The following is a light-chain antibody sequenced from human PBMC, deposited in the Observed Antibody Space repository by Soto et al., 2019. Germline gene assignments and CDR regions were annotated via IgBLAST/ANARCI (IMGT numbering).Light chain of an antibody. V-gene: IGKV1-5*01. CDR1: QTINSW. J-gene: IGKJ4*01. CDR3: QQYNSYSPVLT. Sequence: DIQMTQSPSTLSASVGDRVTITCRASQTINSWLAWYQQKPGKAPKVLIFDASSLESGVPSRFSGSGSGTEFTLTISSLQPDDFATYYCQQYNSYSPVLTFGGGTKVDI. CDR2: DAS.